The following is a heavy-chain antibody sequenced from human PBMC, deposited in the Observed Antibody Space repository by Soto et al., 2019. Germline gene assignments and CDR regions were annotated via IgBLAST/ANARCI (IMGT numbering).Heavy chain of an antibody. D-gene: IGHD3-3*01. CDR2: IYYSGST. CDR3: ARREQTYYGFWPNWFGP. V-gene: IGHV4-39*01. CDR1: GGSISSSSYY. Sequence: SETLSLTCTVSGGSISSSSYYWGWIRQPPGKGLEWIGSIYYSGSTYYNPSLKSRVTISVDTSKNQFSLKLSSVTAADTAVYYCARREQTYYGFWPNWFGPWGQGTLVTVSS. J-gene: IGHJ5*02.